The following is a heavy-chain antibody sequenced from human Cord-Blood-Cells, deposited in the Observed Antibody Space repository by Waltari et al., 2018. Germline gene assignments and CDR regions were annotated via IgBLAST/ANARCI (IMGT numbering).Heavy chain of an antibody. D-gene: IGHD6-19*01. V-gene: IGHV4-39*01. Sequence: QLQLQESGPGLVKPSETLSLTGTVAGGSISSSSYYWGWIRQPPGKGLEWIGSIYYSGSTYYNPSLKSRVTISVDTSKNQFSLKLSSVTAAATAVYYCARQLVAERWLVRVAHLDYWGQGTLVTVSS. J-gene: IGHJ4*02. CDR1: GGSISSSSYY. CDR3: ARQLVAERWLVRVAHLDY. CDR2: IYYSGST.